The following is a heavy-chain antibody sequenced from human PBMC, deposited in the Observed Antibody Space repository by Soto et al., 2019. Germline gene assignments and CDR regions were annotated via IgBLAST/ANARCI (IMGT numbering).Heavy chain of an antibody. CDR2: VIHSGST. D-gene: IGHD3-10*01. CDR1: GGSFSGYY. J-gene: IGHJ4*02. CDR3: AGAFSGSGSYYFDY. V-gene: IGHV4-34*12. Sequence: SETLSLTCTVYGGSFSGYYWSWIRQPPGKGLEWIGEVIHSGSTNYSPSLKSRVTISLDTSKNQFSLNLNSVTAADTAVYYCAGAFSGSGSYYFDYWARGTLVTVSS.